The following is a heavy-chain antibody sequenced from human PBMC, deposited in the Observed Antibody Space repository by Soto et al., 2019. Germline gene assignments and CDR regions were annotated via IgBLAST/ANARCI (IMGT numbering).Heavy chain of an antibody. CDR2: IKDDGSTP. CDR3: AIGAFGAYYFDF. D-gene: IGHD3-3*01. Sequence: EVQLVESGGGLVQPGGSLRLSCAASGFTFSSYWIHWVRQAPGKGLVWVSRIKDDGSTPNYADSVTGRFTISRDNAKNTRYLQMSSLTVEDTAVYWCAIGAFGAYYFDFCGQGTLVTVSS. CDR1: GFTFSSYW. J-gene: IGHJ4*02. V-gene: IGHV3-74*01.